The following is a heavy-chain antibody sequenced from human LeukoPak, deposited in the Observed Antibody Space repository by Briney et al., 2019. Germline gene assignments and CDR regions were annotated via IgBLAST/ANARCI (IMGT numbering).Heavy chain of an antibody. Sequence: ASVKVSCKASGITFTGYYMHWIRQAPGQGLQWMGWIDPNSGGTNYAQKFQGRVTMTRDTSISTAYMELGRLTSDDTAVYYCASGGYCSSTSCYYAFDIWGQGTVVTVSS. CDR1: GITFTGYY. CDR3: ASGGYCSSTSCYYAFDI. V-gene: IGHV1-2*02. J-gene: IGHJ3*02. D-gene: IGHD2-2*01. CDR2: IDPNSGGT.